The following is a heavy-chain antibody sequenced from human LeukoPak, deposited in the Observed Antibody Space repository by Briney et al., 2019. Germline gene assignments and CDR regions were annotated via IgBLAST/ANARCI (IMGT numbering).Heavy chain of an antibody. CDR3: ARGPRENYYYYGMDV. J-gene: IGHJ6*02. CDR2: IYHSGST. CDR1: GGSISSGGYS. V-gene: IGHV4-30-2*01. Sequence: PSETLSLTCAVSGGSISSGGYSWSWIRQPPGKGLEWIGYIYHSGSTYYNSSLKSRVTISVDRSKNQFSLKLSSVTAADTAVYYCARGPRENYYYYGMDVWGQGTTVTVSS.